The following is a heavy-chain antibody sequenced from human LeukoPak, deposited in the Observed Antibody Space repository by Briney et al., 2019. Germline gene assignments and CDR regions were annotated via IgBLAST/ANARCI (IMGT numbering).Heavy chain of an antibody. V-gene: IGHV4-34*01. CDR3: ARDGDNCSGGSCYLS. CDR2: INHSGSI. CDR1: GGSFSGYY. Sequence: SETLSLTCAVYGGSFSGYYWSWIRQPPGKGLEWIGEINHSGSINYSPSLKSRVTISVDTSKNQFSLKLSSVTAADTAVYYCARDGDNCSGGSCYLSWGQGTLVTVSS. J-gene: IGHJ4*02. D-gene: IGHD2-15*01.